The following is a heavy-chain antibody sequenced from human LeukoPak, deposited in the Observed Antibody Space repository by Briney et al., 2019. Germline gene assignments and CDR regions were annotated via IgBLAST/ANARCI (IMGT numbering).Heavy chain of an antibody. D-gene: IGHD6-6*01. J-gene: IGHJ3*02. V-gene: IGHV3-53*01. CDR2: IYRRGDT. CDR3: AKVYSARTYAFDM. Sequence: GGSLRLPCAASGFSVSSYDLNWVRQAPGKGLEWVSVIYRRGDTDYADSVKGRFSVSRDSYGNTLYLQMNSLRGEDTAVYYCAKVYSARTYAFDMWGQGTVVSVSS. CDR1: GFSVSSYD.